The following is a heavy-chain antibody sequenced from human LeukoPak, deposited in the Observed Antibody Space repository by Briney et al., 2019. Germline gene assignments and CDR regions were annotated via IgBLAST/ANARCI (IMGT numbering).Heavy chain of an antibody. CDR1: GLTFSNSA. D-gene: IGHD3-10*01. CDR3: AKADYYADHLFDY. V-gene: IGHV3-23*01. Sequence: GGSLRLSCVASGLTFSNSAMTWVRQGPGKGLEWVSAISGSGGSTYYADSVKGRFTISRDNSKNTLYLQMNSLRAEDTAVYYCAKADYYADHLFDYWGQGTLVTVSS. J-gene: IGHJ4*02. CDR2: ISGSGGST.